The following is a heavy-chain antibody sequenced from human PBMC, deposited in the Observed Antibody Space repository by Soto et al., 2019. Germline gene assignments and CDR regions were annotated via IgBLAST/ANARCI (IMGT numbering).Heavy chain of an antibody. V-gene: IGHV3-30*18. CDR1: GFTFSSYG. J-gene: IGHJ4*02. Sequence: QVQLVESGGGVVQPGRSLRLSCAASGFTFSSYGMHWFRQSPGKGLEWVAVISYDGSTKYYADSVKGRFTISRDNSKSTLYLQMNSLRAEDTAVYYCAKVGRSTSCPTVWCQGALVTVSS. CDR3: AKVGRSTSCPTV. D-gene: IGHD2-2*01. CDR2: ISYDGSTK.